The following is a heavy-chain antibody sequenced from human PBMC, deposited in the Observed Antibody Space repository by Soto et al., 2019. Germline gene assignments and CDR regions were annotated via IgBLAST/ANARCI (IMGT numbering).Heavy chain of an antibody. J-gene: IGHJ4*02. V-gene: IGHV3-66*01. CDR1: GLTVSNNY. Sequence: GGSLRLSCAASGLTVSNNYISWVRQAPGKGLDWVSVIYSGGSTFYADSVKGRFTISRDNSKNTVYLQMNSLRAEDTAVYYCARTAYSSIDDYWGQGTLVTVSS. CDR3: ARTAYSSIDDY. D-gene: IGHD6-13*01. CDR2: IYSGGST.